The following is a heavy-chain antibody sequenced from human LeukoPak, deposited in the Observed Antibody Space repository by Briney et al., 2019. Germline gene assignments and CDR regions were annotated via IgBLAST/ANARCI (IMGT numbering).Heavy chain of an antibody. D-gene: IGHD5-12*01. J-gene: IGHJ4*02. CDR3: ARHDKGYSGYVTLDY. CDR1: GYSFTSYW. CDR2: INPGYSDI. V-gene: IGHV5-51*01. Sequence: GESLKISCKGSGYSFTSYWIGWVRQMPGKGLEWMGIINPGYSDIRYSPSFQGQVTISADKSISTDYLQWSSLKASDTAIYYCARHDKGYSGYVTLDYWGQGTLVTVSS.